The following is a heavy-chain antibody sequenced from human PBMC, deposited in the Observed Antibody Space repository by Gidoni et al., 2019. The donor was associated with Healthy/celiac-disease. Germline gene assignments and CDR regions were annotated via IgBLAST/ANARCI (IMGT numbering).Heavy chain of an antibody. Sequence: VQLVSSGAEVNKPAESPKISCTGSVYSFTSYWIGCVRHMPWKGLELMGIIYPGDSNTKYSPSFQSQVTSAANKSISTAYLQWSSLKASDTAMYDCARQDVEMAFDYWGQGTLVTVSA. CDR1: VYSFTSYW. J-gene: IGHJ4*02. D-gene: IGHD2-21*01. CDR3: ARQDVEMAFDY. CDR2: IYPGDSNT. V-gene: IGHV5-51*01.